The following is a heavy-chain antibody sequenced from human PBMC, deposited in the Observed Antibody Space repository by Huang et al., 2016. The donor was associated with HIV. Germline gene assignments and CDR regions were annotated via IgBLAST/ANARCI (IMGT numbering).Heavy chain of an antibody. Sequence: QVRLQQWGARLLKPSETLSLKCAVYGGSFSDYYWTWIRQSPGKGLEWIGEVNHRGHSPYNPSLRSRVTMSAYTSKNQFSLNLTSVTAADTAVYYCARPRMTEFSSDSTWNYFDYWGQGTLVIVSS. D-gene: IGHD1-1*01. J-gene: IGHJ4*02. CDR3: ARPRMTEFSSDSTWNYFDY. V-gene: IGHV4-34*02. CDR2: VNHRGHS. CDR1: GGSFSDYY.